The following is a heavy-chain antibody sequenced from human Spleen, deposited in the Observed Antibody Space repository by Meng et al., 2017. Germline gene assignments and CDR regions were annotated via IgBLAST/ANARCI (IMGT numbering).Heavy chain of an antibody. Sequence: GESLKISCAASGFTFSSYGMHWVRQAPGKGLEWVAVIWYDGSNKYYADSVKGRFTISRDNSKNTLYLQTNSLRAEDTAVYYCARGDSSTSWAYYYYYGMDVWGQGTTVTVSS. CDR3: ARGDSSTSWAYYYYYGMDV. CDR2: IWYDGSNK. D-gene: IGHD2-2*01. J-gene: IGHJ6*02. V-gene: IGHV3-33*01. CDR1: GFTFSSYG.